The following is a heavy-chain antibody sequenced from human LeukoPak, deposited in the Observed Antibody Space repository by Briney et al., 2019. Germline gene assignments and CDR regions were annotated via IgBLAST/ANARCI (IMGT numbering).Heavy chain of an antibody. V-gene: IGHV1-2*02. J-gene: IGHJ4*02. Sequence: EASVTVSFKTFGYTFTSNYMQWVRQAPGQGLEWVGWINPNNGGTYYAEKFQGRVTMTRDTSTSTVYMELDSLRYDDTAVYYCARDLKDDGFGAEGSLDFWGQGTLVTVSS. CDR3: ARDLKDDGFGAEGSLDF. D-gene: IGHD3-10*01. CDR2: INPNNGGT. CDR1: GYTFTSNY.